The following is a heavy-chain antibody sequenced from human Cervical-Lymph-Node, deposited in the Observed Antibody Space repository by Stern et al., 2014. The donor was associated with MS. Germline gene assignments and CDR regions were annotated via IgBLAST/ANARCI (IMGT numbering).Heavy chain of an antibody. D-gene: IGHD6-19*01. J-gene: IGHJ4*02. Sequence: VQLGESGGGLVQPGGSLRLSCAASGFTFSTYSMTWVRQAPGKGLEWVSYISSGSSAIYYADSVKGRFTISRDNAKNSLYLQMNSLRGEDTAVYYCVGGWTKNDYWGQGTLVTVSS. V-gene: IGHV3-48*01. CDR1: GFTFSTYS. CDR3: VGGWTKNDY. CDR2: ISSGSSAI.